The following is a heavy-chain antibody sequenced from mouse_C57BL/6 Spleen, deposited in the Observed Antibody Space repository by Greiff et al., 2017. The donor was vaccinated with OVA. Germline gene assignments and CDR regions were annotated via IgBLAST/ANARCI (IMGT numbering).Heavy chain of an antibody. CDR2: IDPSDSYT. V-gene: IGHV1-69*01. CDR1: GYTFTSYW. J-gene: IGHJ4*01. CDR3: ARSEPLSYSNPYYAMDY. D-gene: IGHD2-5*01. Sequence: QVHVKQPGAELVMPGASVKLSCKASGYTFTSYWMHWVKQRPGQGLEWIGEIDPSDSYTNYNQKFKGKSTLTVDKSSSTAYMQLSSLTSEDSAVYYCARSEPLSYSNPYYAMDYWGQGTSVTVSS.